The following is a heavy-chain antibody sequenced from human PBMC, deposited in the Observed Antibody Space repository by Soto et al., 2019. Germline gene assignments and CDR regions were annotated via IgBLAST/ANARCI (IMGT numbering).Heavy chain of an antibody. D-gene: IGHD5-12*01. CDR3: ARDREGLALPDY. V-gene: IGHV3-30-3*01. CDR1: GFTFSSYA. CDR2: ISYDGSNK. Sequence: QVQLVESGGGVVQPGRSLRLSCAASGFTFSSYAMHWVRQAPGKGLEWVAVISYDGSNKYYADSVKGRFTISRDNSKNTLYVQMNSLRAEDTAVYYCARDREGLALPDYWGQGTLVTVSS. J-gene: IGHJ4*02.